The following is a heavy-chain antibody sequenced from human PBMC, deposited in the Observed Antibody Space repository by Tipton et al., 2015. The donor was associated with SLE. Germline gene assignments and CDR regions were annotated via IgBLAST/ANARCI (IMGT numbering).Heavy chain of an antibody. CDR1: GASFSGHY. V-gene: IGHV4-34*01. Sequence: TLSLTCAVYGASFSGHYWSWIRQPPGKGLEWIGEISHAGGTYYNPSLNSRVTISAGTSKNQFSLKVTSVTAADTAVYYCVRHGAYYFDYWGQGTLVTVSS. CDR2: ISHAGGT. J-gene: IGHJ4*02. CDR3: VRHGAYYFDY. D-gene: IGHD3-16*01.